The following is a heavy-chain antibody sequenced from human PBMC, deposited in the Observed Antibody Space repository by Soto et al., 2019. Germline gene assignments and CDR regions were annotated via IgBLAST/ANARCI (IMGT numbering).Heavy chain of an antibody. Sequence: GSLRLSCAASGFTFSSYGMHWVRQAPGKGLEWVAVIWYDGSNKYYADSVKGRFTISRDNSKNTLYLQMNSLRAEDTAVYYCAREPGIAARYYYYYGMDVWGQGTTVTVPS. CDR1: GFTFSSYG. D-gene: IGHD6-6*01. V-gene: IGHV3-33*01. J-gene: IGHJ6*02. CDR3: AREPGIAARYYYYYGMDV. CDR2: IWYDGSNK.